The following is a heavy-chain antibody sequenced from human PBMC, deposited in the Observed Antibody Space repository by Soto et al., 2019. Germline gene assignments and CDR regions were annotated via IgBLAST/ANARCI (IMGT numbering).Heavy chain of an antibody. CDR1: GFSLSTSGVG. CDR2: IYWNDDK. CDR3: AQARVVLRDFDWLFSRFDP. Sequence: SGPTLVNPTQTLTLTCTFSGFSLSTSGVGVGWIRQPPGKALEWLALIYWNDDKRYSPSLKSRLTITKDTSKNQVVLTMTNMDPVDTATYYCAQARVVLRDFDWLFSRFDPWGQGALVTVSS. J-gene: IGHJ5*02. V-gene: IGHV2-5*01. D-gene: IGHD3-9*01.